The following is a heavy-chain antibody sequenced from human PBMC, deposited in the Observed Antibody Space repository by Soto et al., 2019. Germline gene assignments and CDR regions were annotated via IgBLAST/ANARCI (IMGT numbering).Heavy chain of an antibody. CDR2: ISYDGSNK. CDR1: GFTFSSYG. V-gene: IGHV3-30*18. CDR3: AKVGYQWLSHFDY. D-gene: IGHD6-19*01. Sequence: PGGSLILSCAAAGFTFSSYGTHWVRQAPGKGLEWVAVISYDGSNKYYADSVKGRFTISRDNSKNTLYLQMNSMRAEDTAVYYCAKVGYQWLSHFDYWAQGTLVTVSS. J-gene: IGHJ4*02.